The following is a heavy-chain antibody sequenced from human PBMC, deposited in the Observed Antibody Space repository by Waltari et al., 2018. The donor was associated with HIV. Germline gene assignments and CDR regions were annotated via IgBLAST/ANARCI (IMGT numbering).Heavy chain of an antibody. V-gene: IGHV4-39*07. J-gene: IGHJ4*02. Sequence: QLQLQETGPGLVKPSENLSLTCRVSADSLTTTTYYWGWIRKPPAQGLQWIGTFNRDWRTYYNPSLKSRVTMSLDTSKSQFSLRLSSVTAADTAIYYCAINYYDGSGSFYWGRGALVTVSS. CDR1: ADSLTTTTYY. CDR2: FNRDWRT. CDR3: AINYYDGSGSFY. D-gene: IGHD3-22*01.